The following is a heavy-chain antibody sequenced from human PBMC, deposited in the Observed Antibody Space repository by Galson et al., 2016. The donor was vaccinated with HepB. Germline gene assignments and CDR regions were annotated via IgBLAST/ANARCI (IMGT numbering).Heavy chain of an antibody. CDR3: ARQHSGTYSKGAFDI. CDR2: IYPGDSDT. Sequence: QSGAEVKKPEESLKISCKGSGYSFTIYWIGWVRQMPGKGLEWMGIIYPGDSDTRYSPSFQGQVTISADKSISTAYLQWSGLKASDTAMYYCARQHSGTYSKGAFDIWGQGTMVTVSS. V-gene: IGHV5-51*01. CDR1: GYSFTIYW. D-gene: IGHD1-26*01. J-gene: IGHJ3*02.